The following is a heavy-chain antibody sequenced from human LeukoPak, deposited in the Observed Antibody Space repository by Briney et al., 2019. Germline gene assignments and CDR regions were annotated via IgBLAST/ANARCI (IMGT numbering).Heavy chain of an antibody. CDR2: IYYSGST. V-gene: IGHV4-39*01. CDR3: ARQGDWLFFDY. J-gene: IGHJ4*02. Sequence: SETLSLTCTVSGGSISSSSYYWGWIRQPPGKGLEWIGSIYYSGSTYYNPSLKSRVTISVDTSKNQFSLKLSSVTAADTAVYYCARQGDWLFFDYWGQGTLVTVSS. D-gene: IGHD3-9*01. CDR1: GGSISSSSYY.